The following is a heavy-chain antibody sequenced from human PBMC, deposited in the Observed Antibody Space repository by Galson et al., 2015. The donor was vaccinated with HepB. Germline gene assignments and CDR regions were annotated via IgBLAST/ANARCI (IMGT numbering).Heavy chain of an antibody. CDR1: GFTFSGYW. CDR3: ARGSGWLDY. CDR2: IKQDGSVK. V-gene: IGHV3-7*03. J-gene: IGHJ4*02. D-gene: IGHD6-25*01. Sequence: SLRLSCAASGFTFSGYWMTWVRQAPGKGLEWVANIKQDGSVKYYVDSVKGRFTISRDNAKNSLDLQMSSLRVEDTAVYYCARGSGWLDYWGQGTLVTVSS.